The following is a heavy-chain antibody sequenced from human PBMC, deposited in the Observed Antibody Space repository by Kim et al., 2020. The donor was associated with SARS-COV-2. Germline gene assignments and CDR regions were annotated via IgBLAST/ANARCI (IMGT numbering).Heavy chain of an antibody. CDR1: GYTFTSYY. D-gene: IGHD1-26*01. CDR3: ARDHFDGPIVGATQFDY. V-gene: IGHV1-46*01. CDR2: INPSGGST. Sequence: ASVKVSCKASGYTFTSYYMHWVRQAPGQGLEWMGIINPSGGSTSYAQKFQGRVTMTRDTSTSTVYMELSSLRSEDTAVYYCARDHFDGPIVGATQFDYWGQGTLVTVSS. J-gene: IGHJ4*02.